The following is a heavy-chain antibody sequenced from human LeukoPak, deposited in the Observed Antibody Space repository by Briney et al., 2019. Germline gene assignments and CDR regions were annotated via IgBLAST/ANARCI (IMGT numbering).Heavy chain of an antibody. J-gene: IGHJ4*02. D-gene: IGHD1-26*01. Sequence: PGGSLRLSCAASGFTFSDYYMSWIRQAPGKGLEWVSYISSSSRYTNYADSVKGRFTISRDNAKNSRYLQMNSLRAEDTAVYYCAREGKYSGSYYGYWGQGTLVTVSS. CDR1: GFTFSDYY. V-gene: IGHV3-11*05. CDR3: AREGKYSGSYYGY. CDR2: ISSSSRYT.